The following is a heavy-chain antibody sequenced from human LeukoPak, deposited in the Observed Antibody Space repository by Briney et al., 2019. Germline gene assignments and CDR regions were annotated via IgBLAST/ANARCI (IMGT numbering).Heavy chain of an antibody. CDR3: AKGHRVSLGDPVPVIYYYYYMDV. CDR1: GFTFSSYA. CDR2: ISGSGGST. J-gene: IGHJ6*03. Sequence: PGGSLRLSCAASGFTFSSYAMSWVRQAPGKGLEWVSAISGSGGSTYYADSVKGRFTISRDNSKNTLYLQMNSLRAEDTAVYYCAKGHRVSLGDPVPVIYYYYYMDVWGKGTTVTVSS. D-gene: IGHD3-10*01. V-gene: IGHV3-23*01.